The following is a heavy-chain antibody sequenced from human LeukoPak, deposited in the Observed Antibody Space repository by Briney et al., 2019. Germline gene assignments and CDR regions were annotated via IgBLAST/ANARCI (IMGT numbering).Heavy chain of an antibody. CDR1: GCTFTSYD. V-gene: IGHV1-8*01. CDR3: ARGATDCSSTSCYDEFDY. J-gene: IGHJ4*02. CDR2: MNPNSGNT. Sequence: VASVKVSCKASGCTFTSYDINWVRQATGQGLEWMGWMNPNSGNTGYAQKFQGRVTMTRNTSISTAYMELSSLRSEDTAVYYCARGATDCSSTSCYDEFDYWGQGTLVTVSS. D-gene: IGHD2-2*01.